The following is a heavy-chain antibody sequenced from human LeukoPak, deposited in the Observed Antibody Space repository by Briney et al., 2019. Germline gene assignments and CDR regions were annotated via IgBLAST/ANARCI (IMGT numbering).Heavy chain of an antibody. V-gene: IGHV1-2*02. CDR3: AREGITMVRVVINNLFDP. CDR1: GYTFTCYY. CDR2: INPNSGGT. Sequence: ASVKVSCKASGYTFTCYYMHWVRQAPGQGLEWMGWINPNSGGTNYAQKFQGRVTMTGDTSISTDYMELSRLRADDTAVYYCAREGITMVRVVINNLFDPWGQGTLVTVSS. J-gene: IGHJ5*02. D-gene: IGHD3-10*01.